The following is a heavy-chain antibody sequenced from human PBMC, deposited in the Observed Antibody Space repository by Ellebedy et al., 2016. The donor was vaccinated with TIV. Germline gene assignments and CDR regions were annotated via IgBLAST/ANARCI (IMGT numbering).Heavy chain of an antibody. Sequence: GESLKISCATSGFTFSRYGMHWVRQAPGKGLEWVAVISGDGTNKYYGDSVKGRVTISRDNSKNTLYLQMNSLRAEDTAVYYCAKANTIFGVASSWGQGTLVTVSS. CDR3: AKANTIFGVASS. CDR1: GFTFSRYG. V-gene: IGHV3-30-3*02. J-gene: IGHJ5*02. CDR2: ISGDGTNK. D-gene: IGHD3-3*01.